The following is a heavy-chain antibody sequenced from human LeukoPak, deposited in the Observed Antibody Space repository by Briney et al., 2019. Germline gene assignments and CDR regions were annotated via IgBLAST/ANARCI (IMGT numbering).Heavy chain of an antibody. D-gene: IGHD3-10*01. J-gene: IGHJ3*02. V-gene: IGHV6-1*01. CDR3: ARDPHLTYYYGSPGFFDI. Sequence: SQTLSLTCAISGDSVSSNSAAWNWIRQSPSRGLEWLGRTYYRSKRYNDYAVSVKSRITINPDTSKNQFSLRLNSVTPEDTAVYYCARDPHLTYYYGSPGFFDIWGQGTMVTVSS. CDR2: TYYRSKRYN. CDR1: GDSVSSNSAA.